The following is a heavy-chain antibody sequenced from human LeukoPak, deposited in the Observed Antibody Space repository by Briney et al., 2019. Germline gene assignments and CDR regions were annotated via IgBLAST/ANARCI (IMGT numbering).Heavy chain of an antibody. CDR3: AKSRSGSANWALRIFDN. V-gene: IGHV3-53*01. CDR2: IYGGGST. CDR1: GVTVSNNF. J-gene: IGHJ4*02. D-gene: IGHD3-10*01. Sequence: GGSLRLSCAASGVTVSNNFMSWVRQAPGKGLEWVSVIYGGGSTYYADSVKGRFTISRDNSKNTLYVQINSLRAEDTAIYYCAKSRSGSANWALRIFDNWGQGTLVTVSS.